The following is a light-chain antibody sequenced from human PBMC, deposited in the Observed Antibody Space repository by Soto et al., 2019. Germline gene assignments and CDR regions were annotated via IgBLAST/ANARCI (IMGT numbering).Light chain of an antibody. J-gene: IGKJ1*01. V-gene: IGKV3-20*01. CDR2: AAS. CDR1: QSVSSSY. CDR3: QQYGSSPPWT. Sequence: EIVLTQSPGTLSFSPGERATLSCRASQSVSSSYLAWYQQKPGQAPRLLIFAASSRASGIPDRFSGSGSGTDFTLTISRLEPEDFAVYYCQQYGSSPPWTFGQGTKVDIK.